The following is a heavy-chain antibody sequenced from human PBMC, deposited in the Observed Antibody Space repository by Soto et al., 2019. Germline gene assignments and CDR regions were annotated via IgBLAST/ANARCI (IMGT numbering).Heavy chain of an antibody. CDR1: GGSISSHY. D-gene: IGHD3-3*01. Sequence: NPSETLSLTCTVCGGSISSHYWSWIRQPPGKGLEYIGYIYYSGSTHYNPSLKSRVTISVDTSKNRFSLKLSSVTAADTAVYYCARGGDFWSGYYLDYWGQGTLVTRLL. CDR3: ARGGDFWSGYYLDY. CDR2: IYYSGST. J-gene: IGHJ4*02. V-gene: IGHV4-59*11.